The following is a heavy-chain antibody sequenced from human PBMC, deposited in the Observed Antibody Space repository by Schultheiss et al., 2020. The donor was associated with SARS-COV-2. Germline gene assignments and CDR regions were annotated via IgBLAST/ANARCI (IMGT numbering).Heavy chain of an antibody. Sequence: ASVKVSCKASGYTFTSYGISWVRQAPGQGLEWMGWISAYYGNTNYAQKLQGRVTMTTDTSTTTAYMELSSLGSEDTAVYYCAATVESSSGYYGMDVWGQGTTVTVSS. J-gene: IGHJ6*02. CDR1: GYTFTSYG. CDR3: AATVESSSGYYGMDV. CDR2: ISAYYGNT. V-gene: IGHV1-18*01. D-gene: IGHD6-6*01.